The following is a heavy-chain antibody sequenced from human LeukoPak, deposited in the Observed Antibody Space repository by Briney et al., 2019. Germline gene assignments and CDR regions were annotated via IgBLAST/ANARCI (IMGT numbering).Heavy chain of an antibody. V-gene: IGHV3-74*01. CDR3: ARVQGHPPNGLDI. D-gene: IGHD2-8*01. CDR2: INSDGSST. J-gene: IGHJ3*02. CDR1: GFTFSSYW. Sequence: GGSLRLSCAASGFTFSSYWMHWVRQAPGKGLVWVSRINSDGSSTSYADSVKGRFTISSDNAKNTLYLQMNSLRAEDTAVYYCARVQGHPPNGLDIWGQGTMVTVSS.